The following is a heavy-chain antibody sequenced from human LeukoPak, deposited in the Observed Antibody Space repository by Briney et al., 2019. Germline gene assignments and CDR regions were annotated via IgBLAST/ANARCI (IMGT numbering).Heavy chain of an antibody. CDR2: IKQDGSEE. J-gene: IGHJ6*02. CDR1: GFTFGTYW. V-gene: IGHV3-7*01. Sequence: GGSLRLSCAASGFTFGTYWMHWVRQAPGKGLEWVANIKQDGSEEYYVDSVKGRFSVSRDNTKNSLYLQMDSLRAEDTAVYFCTRGGSGSYYNIYYNGLDAWGQGTKVTVSS. D-gene: IGHD3-10*01. CDR3: TRGGSGSYYNIYYNGLDA.